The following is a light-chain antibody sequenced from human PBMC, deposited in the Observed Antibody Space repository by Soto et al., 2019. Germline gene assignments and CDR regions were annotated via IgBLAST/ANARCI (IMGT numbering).Light chain of an antibody. CDR2: GAS. J-gene: IGKJ1*01. Sequence: DIQMTQSPSSLSASVGDRVTITCRASQSIASRLNWYQQKPGSAPKLLIYGASTLESGVPSRFSGSGSGTDFTLTISCLQSEDFATYYCQQYYSFPWTFGQGAKVDIK. CDR1: QSIASR. V-gene: IGKV1-39*01. CDR3: QQYYSFPWT.